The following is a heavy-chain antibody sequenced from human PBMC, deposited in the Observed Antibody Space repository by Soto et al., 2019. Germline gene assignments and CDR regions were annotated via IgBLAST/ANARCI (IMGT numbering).Heavy chain of an antibody. V-gene: IGHV3-64*01. J-gene: IGHJ6*02. D-gene: IGHD6-6*01. CDR3: ARDGSSSYYYYGMDV. CDR1: GFTFSSYA. CDR2: ISSNGGST. Sequence: GESLKISCAASGFTFSSYAMHWVRQAPGKGLEYVSAISSNGGSTYYANSVKGRFTISRDNSKNTLYLQMGSLRAEDMAVYYCARDGSSSYYYYGMDVWGQGTTVTVSS.